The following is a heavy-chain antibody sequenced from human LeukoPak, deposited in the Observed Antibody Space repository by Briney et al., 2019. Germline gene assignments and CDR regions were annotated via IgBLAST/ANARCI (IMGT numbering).Heavy chain of an antibody. D-gene: IGHD3-10*01. CDR1: GYSFTSYW. V-gene: IGHV5-51*01. J-gene: IGHJ4*02. CDR2: IYPGDSDT. CDR3: ARSITMVRAVTSYAFDY. Sequence: GESLKISCKGSGYSFTSYWIGWVRQMPGKGLEWMGIIYPGDSDTRYSPSFQGQVTISADKSISTAYLQWSSLKASDTAMYYCARSITMVRAVTSYAFDYWGQGTLVTVSS.